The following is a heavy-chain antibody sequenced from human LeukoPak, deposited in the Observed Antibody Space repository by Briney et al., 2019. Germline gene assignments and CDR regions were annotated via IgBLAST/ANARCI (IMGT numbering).Heavy chain of an antibody. Sequence: PGGSLRLSCAASGFTFSSYAMSWVRQAPGKGLEWVSAISGSGGSTYYADSVKGRFTISRDNSKNTLYLQMNSLRAEDTAVYYCAKLACSGGSCYPTSHAFDIWGQGTMVTVSS. J-gene: IGHJ3*02. V-gene: IGHV3-23*01. CDR1: GFTFSSYA. CDR3: AKLACSGGSCYPTSHAFDI. CDR2: ISGSGGST. D-gene: IGHD2-15*01.